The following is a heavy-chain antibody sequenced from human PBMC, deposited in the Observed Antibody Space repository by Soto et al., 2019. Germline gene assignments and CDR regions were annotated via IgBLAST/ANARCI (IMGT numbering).Heavy chain of an antibody. J-gene: IGHJ6*03. CDR1: GYIFTSYG. D-gene: IGHD3-10*01. CDR2: ISVDSGNT. CDR3: ALLHGSATNYYMGA. Sequence: QVQLVQSGAELTKPGASAQVSCKASGYIFTSYGISWVRQAPGQGLEWMAWISVDSGNTNYAQNFQGRVTMTTDTAASTAPTELGCRRSDDPSVSSSALLHGSATNYYMGAWWKATRV. V-gene: IGHV1-18*01.